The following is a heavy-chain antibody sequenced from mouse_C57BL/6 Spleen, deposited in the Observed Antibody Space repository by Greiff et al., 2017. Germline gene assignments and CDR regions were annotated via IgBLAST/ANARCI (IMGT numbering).Heavy chain of an antibody. CDR1: GFTFSSYA. CDR2: ISDGGSYT. D-gene: IGHD2-5*01. J-gene: IGHJ3*01. Sequence: EVQRVESGGGLVKPGGSLKLSCAASGFTFSSYAMSWVRQTPEKRLEWVATISDGGSYTYYPDNVKGRFTISRDNAKNNLYLQMSHLKSEDTAMYYCARGDSNYEGAWFAYWGQGTLVTVSA. V-gene: IGHV5-4*01. CDR3: ARGDSNYEGAWFAY.